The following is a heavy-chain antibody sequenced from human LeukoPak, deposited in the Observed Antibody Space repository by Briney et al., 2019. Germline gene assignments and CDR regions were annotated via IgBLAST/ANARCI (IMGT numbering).Heavy chain of an antibody. CDR2: ISSSSSTI. V-gene: IGHV3-48*01. CDR1: GFTFSSYG. CDR3: ARDSGARDPGFDY. J-gene: IGHJ4*02. D-gene: IGHD7-27*01. Sequence: GGSLRLSCAASGFTFSSYGMHWVRQAPGKGLEWVSYISSSSSTIYYADSVKGRFTISRDNAKNSLYLQMNSLRAEDTAVYYCARDSGARDPGFDYWGQGTLVTVSS.